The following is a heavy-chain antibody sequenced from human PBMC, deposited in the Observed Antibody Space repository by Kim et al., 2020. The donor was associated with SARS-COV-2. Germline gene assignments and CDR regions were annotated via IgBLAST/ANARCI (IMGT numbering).Heavy chain of an antibody. CDR2: IKSKTDGGTT. Sequence: GGSLRLSCAASGFTFSNAWMSWVRQAPGKGLEWVGRIKSKTDGGTTDYAAPVKGRFTISRDDSKNTLYLQMNSLKTEDTAVYYCTTDYYDSSGYYSEGGGNGMDVWGQGTTVTVSS. CDR3: TTDYYDSSGYYSEGGGNGMDV. V-gene: IGHV3-15*01. CDR1: GFTFSNAW. J-gene: IGHJ6*02. D-gene: IGHD3-22*01.